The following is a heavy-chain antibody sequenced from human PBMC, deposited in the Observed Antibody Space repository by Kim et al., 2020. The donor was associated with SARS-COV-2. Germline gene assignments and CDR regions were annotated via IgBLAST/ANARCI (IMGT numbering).Heavy chain of an antibody. CDR1: GGSISSYY. V-gene: IGHV4-4*07. CDR2: IYTSGST. Sequence: SETLSLTRTVSGGSISSYYWSWIRQPAGKGLEWIGRIYTSGSTNYNPSLKSRVTMSVDTSKNQFSLKLSSVTAADTAVYYCASSYYDFWSGYYSLDWGQGTLVTVSS. D-gene: IGHD3-3*01. J-gene: IGHJ4*02. CDR3: ASSYYDFWSGYYSLD.